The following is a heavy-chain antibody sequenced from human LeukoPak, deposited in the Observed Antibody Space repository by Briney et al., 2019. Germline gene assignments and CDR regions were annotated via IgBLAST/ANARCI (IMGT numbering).Heavy chain of an antibody. J-gene: IGHJ6*02. V-gene: IGHV3-30*18. CDR1: GFTFSSYG. Sequence: GGSLRLSCAASGFTFSSYGMHWVRQAPGKGLEWVAVISYDGSNKYYADSVKGRFTISRDNSKNTLYLQMNSPRAEDTAVYYCAKVSLEWSYYYGMDVWGQGTTVTVSS. CDR2: ISYDGSNK. CDR3: AKVSLEWSYYYGMDV. D-gene: IGHD3-3*01.